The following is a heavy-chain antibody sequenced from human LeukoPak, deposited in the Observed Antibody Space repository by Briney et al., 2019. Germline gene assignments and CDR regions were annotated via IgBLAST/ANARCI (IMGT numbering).Heavy chain of an antibody. CDR2: IKQDGSEK. CDR3: ARATPTRWGYCSSTSCYTDAFDI. V-gene: IGHV3-7*03. D-gene: IGHD2-2*02. CDR1: GFTFSSYW. Sequence: GGSLRLSCAASGFTFSSYWMSWVRQAPGKGLEWVANIKQDGSEKYYVDSVKGRFTISRDNAKNSLYLQMNSLRAEDTAVYYCARATPTRWGYCSSTSCYTDAFDIWGQGTMVTVSS. J-gene: IGHJ3*02.